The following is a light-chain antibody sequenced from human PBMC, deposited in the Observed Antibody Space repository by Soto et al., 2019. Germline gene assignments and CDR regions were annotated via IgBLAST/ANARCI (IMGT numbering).Light chain of an antibody. CDR2: GAS. V-gene: IGKV3-20*01. Sequence: ESVLTQSPGTLSLSPGERATLSCRASQSVSRSYLAWYQHKHGQAPRLLIYGASSRATGIPDRFIGSGSGTDFTLTISRLEPEDCAVYYCQQYGSSRPITFGQGTRLEI. J-gene: IGKJ5*01. CDR3: QQYGSSRPIT. CDR1: QSVSRSY.